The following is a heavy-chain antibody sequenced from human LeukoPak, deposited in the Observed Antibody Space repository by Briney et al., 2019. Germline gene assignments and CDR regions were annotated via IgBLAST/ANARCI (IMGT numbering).Heavy chain of an antibody. CDR1: GFTVSSNY. Sequence: PGGSLRLSCAASGFTVSSNYMSWVRQAPGKGLEWVSYISSSSTIYYADSVKGRFTISRDNAKNSLYLQMNSLRAEDTAVYYCARSLGVGATFFDYWGQGTLVTVSS. J-gene: IGHJ4*02. CDR3: ARSLGVGATFFDY. D-gene: IGHD1-26*01. CDR2: ISSSSTI. V-gene: IGHV3-69-1*01.